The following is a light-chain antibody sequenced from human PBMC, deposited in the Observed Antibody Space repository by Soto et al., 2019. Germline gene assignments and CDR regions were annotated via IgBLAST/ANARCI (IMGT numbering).Light chain of an antibody. J-gene: IGLJ1*01. CDR2: EVS. Sequence: SALTQPPSASGSPGQSVTISCTGTSSDVGGYNYVSWYQQHPGKAPKLMIYEVSKRPSGVPDRFSGSKSGNTASLTVSGLQAEDEADYYCSSYAGSNNFGVFGTGTKGTVL. CDR3: SSYAGSNNFGV. V-gene: IGLV2-8*01. CDR1: SSDVGGYNY.